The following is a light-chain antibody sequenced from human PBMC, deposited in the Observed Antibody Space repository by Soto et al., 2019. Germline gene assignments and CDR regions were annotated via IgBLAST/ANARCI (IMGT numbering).Light chain of an antibody. J-gene: IGKJ5*01. CDR1: QSISDT. CDR2: AAS. V-gene: IGKV3-15*01. Sequence: EIVMTQSPATLSVSPGGRATLSCRASQSISDTLAWYQQKPGQAPRLLIYAASTRAAGVPARFSGSGSGTEFTLTISSLQSEDFGVYYCQQYNKWPQTFGQGTRLEI. CDR3: QQYNKWPQT.